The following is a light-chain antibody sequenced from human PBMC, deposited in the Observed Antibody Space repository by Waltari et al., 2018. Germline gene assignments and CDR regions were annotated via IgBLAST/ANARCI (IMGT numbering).Light chain of an antibody. CDR3: CSYAGTYTWL. CDR1: SSDVGGSNY. J-gene: IGLJ3*02. V-gene: IGLV2-11*01. Sequence: QSALTQPRSVSGSPGQSVTISCTGTSSDVGGSNYVSWYQQLPGKAPTVGLYDCSRRPSGVPVRFTCSRSGNTATLTISGLQAEDEADYHCCSYAGTYTWLFGGGTKLTVL. CDR2: DCS.